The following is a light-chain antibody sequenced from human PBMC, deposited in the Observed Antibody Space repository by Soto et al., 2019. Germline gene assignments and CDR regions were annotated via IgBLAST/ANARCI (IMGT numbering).Light chain of an antibody. V-gene: IGKV1-39*01. J-gene: IGKJ5*01. Sequence: DIQMTQSPSSLCASVGDRVKMTCRASQSISSYLNWYQQKPGKAPNLLIYSASSLQSGVPSRFSGSGSGTDFTLTISSLQPEDFATYYCQKSYSTPITFGQGKRRAIK. CDR2: SAS. CDR3: QKSYSTPIT. CDR1: QSISSY.